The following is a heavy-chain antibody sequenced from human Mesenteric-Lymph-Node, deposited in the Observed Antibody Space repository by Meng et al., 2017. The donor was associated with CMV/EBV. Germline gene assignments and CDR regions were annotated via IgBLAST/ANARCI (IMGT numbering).Heavy chain of an antibody. J-gene: IGHJ4*02. CDR2: INHSGST. V-gene: IGHV4-34*01. D-gene: IGHD3-9*01. CDR1: GGSFSGYY. CDR3: ARGSSYDILTGYFDY. Sequence: QVQLHKWGEGLLKPSETLSVTCAVYGGSFSGYYWNWIRQSPEKGLEWIGEINHSGSTTYNPSFTSRIIISVDTSTNQISLNMSSVTAADTAVYYCARGSSYDILTGYFDYWGQGALVTVSS.